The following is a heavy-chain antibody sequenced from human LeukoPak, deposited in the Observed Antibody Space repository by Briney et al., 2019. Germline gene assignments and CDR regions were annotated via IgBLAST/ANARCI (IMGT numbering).Heavy chain of an antibody. V-gene: IGHV3-23*01. D-gene: IGHD3-22*01. CDR3: IRGLFHFDS. J-gene: IGHJ4*02. CDR2: ISNSGGGT. CDR1: GFTFSNHY. Sequence: GGSLRLSCAASGFTFSNHYMSWVRQAPGKGLEWVSAISNSGGGTYYADSVKGRFTISRDNSKNTLYLQMNSLRADDMAVYYCIRGLFHFDSWGQGALVTVSS.